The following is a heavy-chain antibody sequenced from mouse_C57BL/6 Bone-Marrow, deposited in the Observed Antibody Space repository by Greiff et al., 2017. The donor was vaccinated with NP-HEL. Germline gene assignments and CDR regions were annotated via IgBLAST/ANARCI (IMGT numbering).Heavy chain of an antibody. CDR2: ISSGGDYI. J-gene: IGHJ4*01. CDR3: TRRRYDYDEVYAMDY. V-gene: IGHV5S21*01. Sequence: EVMLVESGEGLVKPGGSLKLSCAASGFTFSSYAMSWVRQTPEKRLEWVAYISSGGDYIYYADTVKGRFTISRDNARNTLYLQMSSLKSEDTAMYYCTRRRYDYDEVYAMDYWGQGTSVTVSS. D-gene: IGHD2-4*01. CDR1: GFTFSSYA.